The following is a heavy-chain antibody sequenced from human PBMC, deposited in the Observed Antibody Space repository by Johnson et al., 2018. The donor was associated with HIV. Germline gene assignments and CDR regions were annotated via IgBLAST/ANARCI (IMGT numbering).Heavy chain of an antibody. Sequence: QVQLVESGGGLVQPGGSLRLSCAASEFTFSSYAMHWVRQAPGKGLEWVAVISYDGSNKYYADSVKGRFTISRDNSKNTLYLQMNSLRAEDTAVYYCARDHSGYDSVTAAFDIWGQGTMVTVSS. CDR2: ISYDGSNK. D-gene: IGHD5-12*01. CDR1: EFTFSSYA. CDR3: ARDHSGYDSVTAAFDI. J-gene: IGHJ3*02. V-gene: IGHV3-30*04.